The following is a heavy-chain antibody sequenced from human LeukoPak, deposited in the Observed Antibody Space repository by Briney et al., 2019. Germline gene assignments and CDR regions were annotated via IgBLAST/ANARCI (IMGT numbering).Heavy chain of an antibody. J-gene: IGHJ4*02. Sequence: GESLKSSCKGSGYRFTNYWIGWVRQMPGKGLEWMGIIYPGDSDTRYSPSFQGQVTILVVNSINTAYLQWSSLMATDTAMYYCATLHYYYDSHGPFDYWGQGTLVTVSS. CDR1: GYRFTNYW. V-gene: IGHV5-51*01. CDR2: IYPGDSDT. D-gene: IGHD3-22*01. CDR3: ATLHYYYDSHGPFDY.